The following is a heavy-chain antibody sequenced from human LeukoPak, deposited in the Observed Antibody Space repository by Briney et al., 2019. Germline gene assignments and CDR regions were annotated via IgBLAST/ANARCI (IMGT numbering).Heavy chain of an antibody. CDR1: GYNFAIYW. J-gene: IGHJ3*02. D-gene: IGHD6-19*01. Sequence: GESLKISCKCSGYNFAIYWIAWVRQMPGKGLEWMGIIYPGDSDTRYSPSFEGQVTISADRSINTAYLQWSSLKASDTAMYYCARAVPSDIWGQGTMVTVAS. CDR2: IYPGDSDT. V-gene: IGHV5-51*01. CDR3: ARAVPSDI.